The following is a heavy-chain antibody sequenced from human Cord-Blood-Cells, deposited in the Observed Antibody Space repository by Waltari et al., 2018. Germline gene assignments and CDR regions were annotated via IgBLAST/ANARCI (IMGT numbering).Heavy chain of an antibody. CDR2: MNPNSGNT. Sequence: QVQLVQSGAEVKKPGASVKVSCKASGYTFTSYDINWVRPATGQGLEWMGWMNPNSGNTGYAQKFQGRVTMTKNTSISTAYMELSSLRSEDTAVYYCARAYNWGKGRSRAFDLWGRGTLVTVSS. V-gene: IGHV1-8*01. D-gene: IGHD7-27*01. J-gene: IGHJ2*01. CDR1: GYTFTSYD. CDR3: ARAYNWGKGRSRAFDL.